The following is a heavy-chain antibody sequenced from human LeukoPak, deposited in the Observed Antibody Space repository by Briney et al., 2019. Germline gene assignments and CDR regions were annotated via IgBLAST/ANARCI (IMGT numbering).Heavy chain of an antibody. CDR3: AKGAGSSGWYPNDY. CDR2: IRYDGTNT. CDR1: GFTFSNYG. D-gene: IGHD6-19*01. Sequence: GGSLRLSCAASGFTFSNYGIHWVRQAPGKGLEWVAFIRYDGTNTYYADSVKGRFTISRDNSTNTLYLQVNTLRAEDTAVYYCAKGAGSSGWYPNDYWGQGTLVTVSS. J-gene: IGHJ4*02. V-gene: IGHV3-30*02.